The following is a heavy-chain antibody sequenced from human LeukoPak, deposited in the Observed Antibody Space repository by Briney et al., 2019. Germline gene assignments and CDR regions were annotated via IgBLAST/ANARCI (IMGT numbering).Heavy chain of an antibody. V-gene: IGHV4-59*01. J-gene: IGHJ3*02. Sequence: PSETLSLTCTVSGGSISSYYWSWIRQRPGKGREWIGYIYYSGSTNYNPSLKSRVTISVDTSKNQFSLKLSSVTAADTAVYYCARATALGVDAFDIWGQGTMVTVSS. CDR3: ARATALGVDAFDI. CDR1: GGSISSYY. CDR2: IYYSGST. D-gene: IGHD3-10*01.